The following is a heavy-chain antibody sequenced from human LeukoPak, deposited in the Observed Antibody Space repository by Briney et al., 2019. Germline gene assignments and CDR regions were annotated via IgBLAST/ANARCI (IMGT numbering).Heavy chain of an antibody. J-gene: IGHJ5*02. D-gene: IGHD5-18*01. CDR1: GGSFSGYY. Sequence: SETLSLTCAVYGGSFSGYYWSWIRQPPGKGLEWIGEINHSGSTNYNPSLKSRVTISVDTSKNQFSLKLNSVTAADTAVYYCARDNRQVWLFDPWGQGTLVTVSS. CDR2: INHSGST. V-gene: IGHV4-34*01. CDR3: ARDNRQVWLFDP.